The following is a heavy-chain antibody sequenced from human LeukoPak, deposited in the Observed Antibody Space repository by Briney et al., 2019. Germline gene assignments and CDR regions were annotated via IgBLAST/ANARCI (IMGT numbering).Heavy chain of an antibody. CDR2: IRFDGSNN. V-gene: IGHV3-30*02. CDR1: GFTFSTYG. D-gene: IGHD1-1*01. Sequence: GGSLRLSCAASGFTFSTYGMHWVRKAPGKGLECVAFIRFDGSNNYYADSVKGRFTISRDNSKNTLYLQMNSLRADDTAVYYCAKSLLTTATGTGRAFDIWGQGTMVTVSS. CDR3: AKSLLTTATGTGRAFDI. J-gene: IGHJ3*02.